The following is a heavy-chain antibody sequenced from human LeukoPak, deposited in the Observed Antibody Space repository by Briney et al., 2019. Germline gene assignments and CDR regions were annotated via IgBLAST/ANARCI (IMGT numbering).Heavy chain of an antibody. Sequence: GESLKISCKGSGYSFTGYWIGWVRQMPVKGLEWRGIIYPGDSDTRYSPSFQDQVTISADKSISTAYLQWSSLKASDTAMYYCARQRFTMRAYAGNWFDPWGQGTLVTVSS. CDR3: ARQRFTMRAYAGNWFDP. CDR1: GYSFTGYW. V-gene: IGHV5-51*01. D-gene: IGHD3-10*01. J-gene: IGHJ5*02. CDR2: IYPGDSDT.